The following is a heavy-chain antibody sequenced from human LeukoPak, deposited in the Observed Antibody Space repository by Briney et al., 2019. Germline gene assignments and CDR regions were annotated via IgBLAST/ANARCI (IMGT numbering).Heavy chain of an antibody. CDR2: FYYNGST. Sequence: SETLSLTCTVSDDSITIYYWSWIRQPPGKGLEWIGYFYYNGSTNYNPSLKSRVTISVDTSKNQFSLKLSSVTAADTAVYYCARVISQWDTHFDYWGQGTLVTVSS. D-gene: IGHD1-26*01. J-gene: IGHJ4*02. CDR1: DDSITIYY. CDR3: ARVISQWDTHFDY. V-gene: IGHV4-59*12.